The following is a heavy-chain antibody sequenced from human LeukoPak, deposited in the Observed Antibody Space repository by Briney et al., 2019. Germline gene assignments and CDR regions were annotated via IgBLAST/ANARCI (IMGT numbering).Heavy chain of an antibody. J-gene: IGHJ4*02. CDR2: IDYSGNI. CDR3: ARRSDRSGSPLRN. V-gene: IGHV4-34*01. Sequence: LETLSLTCAVYGGYFSGNHWSWIRQPPGRGLEWIGEIDYSGNIYYNPSLKSRVTISADTSKNQFSLRLSSVTAADTAVYYCARRSDRSGSPLRNWGQGTLVTVSS. D-gene: IGHD3-10*01. CDR1: GGYFSGNH.